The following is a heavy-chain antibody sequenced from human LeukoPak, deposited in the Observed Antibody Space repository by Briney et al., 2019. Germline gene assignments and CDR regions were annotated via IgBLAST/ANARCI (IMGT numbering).Heavy chain of an antibody. CDR2: MNPNSGNT. CDR1: GYTFTSYD. J-gene: IGHJ3*02. Sequence: ASVKVSCKASGYTFTSYDINWVRQATGQGLEWMGWMNPNSGNTGYAQKFQGRVTITRNTSISTAYMELSSLRSKDTAVYYCARGLVEYSSSSDAFDIWGQGTMVTVSS. D-gene: IGHD6-6*01. V-gene: IGHV1-8*03. CDR3: ARGLVEYSSSSDAFDI.